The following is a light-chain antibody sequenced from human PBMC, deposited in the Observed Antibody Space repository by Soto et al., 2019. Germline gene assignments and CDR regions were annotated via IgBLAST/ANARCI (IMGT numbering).Light chain of an antibody. Sequence: DIQMTQSPSSLSASIGDRVTITCRASQGITDFLAWYQQKPGKVPKLLIYAASTLQSGVPSRFSGSGSGTXXXLTISSLQPEDVATYYCHKYNSAPFAFGPGTKVDIK. J-gene: IGKJ3*01. CDR1: QGITDF. CDR3: HKYNSAPFA. CDR2: AAS. V-gene: IGKV1-27*01.